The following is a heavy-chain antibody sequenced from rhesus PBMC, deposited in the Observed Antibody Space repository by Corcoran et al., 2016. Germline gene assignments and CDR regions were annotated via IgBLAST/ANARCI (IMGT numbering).Heavy chain of an antibody. CDR1: GASISSNW. CDR3: ASATYYYIGRDY. Sequence: QVQLQESGPGLVKPSETLSLTCTVSGASISSNWWSWIRQPPGKGRAWLGEINVKRGNTTYNPSLKSHVTIANDASNNQFSLKLSSVTAADTAVYYCASATYYYIGRDYWGQGVLVTVSS. CDR2: INVKRGNT. J-gene: IGHJ4*01. V-gene: IGHV4-80*01. D-gene: IGHD3-16*01.